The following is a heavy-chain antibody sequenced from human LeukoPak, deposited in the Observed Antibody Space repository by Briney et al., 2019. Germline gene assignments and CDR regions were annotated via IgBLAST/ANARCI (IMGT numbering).Heavy chain of an antibody. CDR2: TYPGDSDT. CDR1: GYSFTSYW. CDR3: ARQEYYGDYGFDP. V-gene: IGHV5-51*01. D-gene: IGHD4-17*01. Sequence: GESLKISCKGSGYSFTSYWIGWVRQMPGKGLEWMGITYPGDSDTRYSPSFQGQVTISADKSISTAYLQWSSLKASDTAMYYCARQEYYGDYGFDPWGQGTLVTVSS. J-gene: IGHJ5*02.